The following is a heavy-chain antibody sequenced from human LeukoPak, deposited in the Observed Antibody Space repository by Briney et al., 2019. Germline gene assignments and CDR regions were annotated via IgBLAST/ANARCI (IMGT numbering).Heavy chain of an antibody. CDR1: VYTLTSYY. J-gene: IGHJ6*03. D-gene: IGHD2-2*01. CDR3: GRWTGYCSSNSCYSPLYYYYYMDG. CDR2: INPNSGGT. Sequence: ASVKVSCKASVYTLTSYYMHWLRQAPGQGLEWMGWINPNSGGTKYAQKFQGRVTMTRDTSISTAYMELSRLRSDDTAVYYSGRWTGYCSSNSCYSPLYYYYYMDGWGKGTTVTVSS. V-gene: IGHV1-2*02.